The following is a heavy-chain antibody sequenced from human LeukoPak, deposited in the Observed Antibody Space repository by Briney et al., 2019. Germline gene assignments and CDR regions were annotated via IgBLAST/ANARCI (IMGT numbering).Heavy chain of an antibody. CDR2: VSKSGST. CDR3: ARDDYGVFDAFDV. CDR1: GGSITSHF. Sequence: SGTLSLTCTVSGGSITSHFWTWTRQAPGKGLEWVGYVSKSGSTNYNPSLQSRITISVDTSKNQFFLKLTSMTAADTAVYFCARDDYGVFDAFDVWGQGTVVTVSS. D-gene: IGHD3-16*01. J-gene: IGHJ3*01. V-gene: IGHV4-4*08.